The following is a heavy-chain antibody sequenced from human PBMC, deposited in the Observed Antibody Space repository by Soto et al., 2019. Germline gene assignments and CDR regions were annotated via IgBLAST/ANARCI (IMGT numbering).Heavy chain of an antibody. V-gene: IGHV3-30*18. CDR1: SFRFSAYG. CDR2: ISDDGKTQ. CDR3: VKGGYKTGWPPFDH. D-gene: IGHD6-19*01. J-gene: IGHJ4*01. Sequence: QVKWVEFGGAVVQSGRSLRLSCTASSFRFSAYGMHWVRQAPGKGLEWVALISDDGKTQFFIESVEGRFTISRDNSRNTLYLQMNRLRPEDTAVYYCVKGGYKTGWPPFDHWGHGTRVTVSS.